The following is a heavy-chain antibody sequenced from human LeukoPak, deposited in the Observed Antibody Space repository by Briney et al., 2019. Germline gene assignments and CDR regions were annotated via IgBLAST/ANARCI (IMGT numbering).Heavy chain of an antibody. Sequence: ASVKVSCKASGYIFTSYFMHWVRQAPGQGLEWMGLINPSGGSTRYAQKFQGRVTMTRDTSTSTAYMELRSLRSDDTAVYYCARKGGFGISYNAFDIWGQGTMVTVSS. J-gene: IGHJ3*02. CDR2: INPSGGST. D-gene: IGHD3-10*01. CDR3: ARKGGFGISYNAFDI. V-gene: IGHV1-46*01. CDR1: GYIFTSYF.